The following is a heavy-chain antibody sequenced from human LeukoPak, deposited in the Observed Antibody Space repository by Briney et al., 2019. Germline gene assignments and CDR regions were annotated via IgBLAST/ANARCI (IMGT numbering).Heavy chain of an antibody. J-gene: IGHJ4*02. Sequence: GSSLMFSCKGSGYSFINYWVACLRQMPGKGGEWVGSIGPGDSGASYSPSFRGQVTFSVDISMSTAFLQWSSLKASDTAMDFCARLADTTCWGQGTLVTVSS. CDR2: IGPGDSGA. D-gene: IGHD2-2*01. V-gene: IGHV5-51*01. CDR3: ARLADTTC. CDR1: GYSFINYW.